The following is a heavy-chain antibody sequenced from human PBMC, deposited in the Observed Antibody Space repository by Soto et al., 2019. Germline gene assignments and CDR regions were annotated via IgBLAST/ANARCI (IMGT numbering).Heavy chain of an antibody. D-gene: IGHD4-17*01. CDR2: IYYSGST. J-gene: IGHJ4*02. V-gene: IGHV4-59*12. Sequence: PSETLSLTCTVSGGSISSYYWSWIRQPPGKGLEWIGYIYYSGSTNYNPSLKSRVTISVDTSKNQFSLKLSSVTAADTAVYYCARGLTTVTTVRYFDYWGQGTQVTVSS. CDR3: ARGLTTVTTVRYFDY. CDR1: GGSISSYY.